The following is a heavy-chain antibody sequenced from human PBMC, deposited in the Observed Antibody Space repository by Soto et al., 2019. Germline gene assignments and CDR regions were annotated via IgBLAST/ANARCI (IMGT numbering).Heavy chain of an antibody. CDR1: GGSISTYH. CDR2: IYFSGRT. V-gene: IGHV4-59*01. CDR3: AREAIGYASLLAS. J-gene: IGHJ4*02. D-gene: IGHD5-12*01. Sequence: SETLSLTCTVSGGSISTYHWSWIRQPPGEGLEWIGFIYFSGRTDYNPSLKSRVTMSVDTSKNQFSLRLNSVTAADTAVYFCAREAIGYASLLASRGQGIPVTVSS.